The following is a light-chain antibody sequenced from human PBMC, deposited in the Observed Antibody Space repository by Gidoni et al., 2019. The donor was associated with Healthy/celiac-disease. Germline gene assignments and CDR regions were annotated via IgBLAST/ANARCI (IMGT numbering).Light chain of an antibody. V-gene: IGLV1-51*01. CDR2: DNN. CDR1: SSNIGNND. Sequence: QSVLTQPPSVSAAPGQKVTISCSGSSSNIGNNDVSWYQQLPGTAPKLLIYDNNKRPSGIPVRFSGSKSGTSATLGITGLQTGDEADYYCGTWDSSLSAHVVFGGGTKLTVL. J-gene: IGLJ2*01. CDR3: GTWDSSLSAHVV.